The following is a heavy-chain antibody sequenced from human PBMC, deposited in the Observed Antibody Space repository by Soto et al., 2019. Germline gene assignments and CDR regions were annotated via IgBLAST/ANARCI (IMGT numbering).Heavy chain of an antibody. CDR2: ISASGGRT. CDR1: GFTLTNYA. D-gene: IGHD5-12*01. J-gene: IGHJ3*01. V-gene: IGHV3-23*01. CDR3: DRSWT. Sequence: EVQLLESGGGLVQPGGSLRLSCAVSGFTLTNYAMSWVRQAPGKGLEWVAWISASGGRTYYADSVKGRFTISKDSSKNTQSPERNSLRAEDSAVYNWDRSWTWGQGTMVTVSS.